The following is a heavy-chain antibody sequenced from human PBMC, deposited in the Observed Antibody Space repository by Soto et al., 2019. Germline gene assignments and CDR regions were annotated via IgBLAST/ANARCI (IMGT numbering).Heavy chain of an antibody. CDR3: ARGTYDFCSGYYNPGNYYYGMDV. D-gene: IGHD3-3*01. Sequence: PSETLSLTCTVSGGSVSSYYWSWIRQPPGKGLEWIGYIYYSGSTNYNPSLKSRVTISVDTSKNQFSLKLSSVTAADTAVYYCARGTYDFCSGYYNPGNYYYGMDVWGQGTTVTVSS. CDR2: IYYSGST. CDR1: GGSVSSYY. J-gene: IGHJ6*02. V-gene: IGHV4-59*02.